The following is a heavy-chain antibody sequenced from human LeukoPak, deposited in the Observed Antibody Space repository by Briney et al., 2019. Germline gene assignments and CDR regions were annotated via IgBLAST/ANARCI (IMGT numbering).Heavy chain of an antibody. J-gene: IGHJ5*02. CDR2: INHSGST. D-gene: IGHD3-10*01. Sequence: SETLSLTCAVYGGSFSGYYWSWIRQPPGKGLEWIGEINHSGSTNYNLSLKSRVTISVDTSKNQFSLKLSSVTAADTAVYYCARVGVVRGVMTRGRFDPWGQGTLVTVSS. CDR1: GGSFSGYY. CDR3: ARVGVVRGVMTRGRFDP. V-gene: IGHV4-34*01.